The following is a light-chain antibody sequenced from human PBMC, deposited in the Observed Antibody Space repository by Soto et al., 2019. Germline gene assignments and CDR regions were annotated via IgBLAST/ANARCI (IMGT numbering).Light chain of an antibody. V-gene: IGLV2-14*01. Sequence: QSALTQPASVSGSPGQSITISCTGTSSDVGGYNYVSWYQQHPGKAPKLMIYEVSNRPSGVSNRFSGSKSGNTASLTISGLQAEDEADYNCSSYPSSSTLVFGTGTKVTVL. CDR1: SSDVGGYNY. J-gene: IGLJ1*01. CDR3: SSYPSSSTLV. CDR2: EVS.